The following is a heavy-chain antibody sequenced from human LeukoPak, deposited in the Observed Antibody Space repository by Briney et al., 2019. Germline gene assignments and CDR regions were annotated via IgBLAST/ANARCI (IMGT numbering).Heavy chain of an antibody. J-gene: IGHJ4*02. CDR1: GASMTSYY. Sequence: SETLSLTCTVSGASMTSYYWTWIRQPPGKGLEWVGYMYFGERTNYNPSLKSRAAISIDTSKKQFSLNLKSVTAADTAVYYCARIPGDRPDDWGQGTLVTVS. CDR2: MYFGERT. V-gene: IGHV4-59*01. CDR3: ARIPGDRPDD. D-gene: IGHD7-27*01.